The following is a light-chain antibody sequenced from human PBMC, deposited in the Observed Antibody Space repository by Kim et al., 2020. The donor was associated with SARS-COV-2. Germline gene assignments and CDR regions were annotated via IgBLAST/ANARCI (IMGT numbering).Light chain of an antibody. J-gene: IGLJ1*01. Sequence: ELTQPPSASGTPGQRVTISCSGSSSNIGRNNVNWYQQLPGTAPKLLIYSNNQRPSGVPDRFSGSKSGTSASLAISGLQSEDEAAFYCAAWDESLSAYV. V-gene: IGLV1-44*01. CDR1: SSNIGRNN. CDR2: SNN. CDR3: AAWDESLSAYV.